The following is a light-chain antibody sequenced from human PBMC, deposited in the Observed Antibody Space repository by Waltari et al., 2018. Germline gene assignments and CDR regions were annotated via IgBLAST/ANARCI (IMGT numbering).Light chain of an antibody. CDR3: QHYVRLPVT. CDR2: GAS. Sequence: DIVLTQSPVTLSLPPGERVTLSCRASQSVSRALAWYQQTPGQAPRLLIYGASSRATGIPDRFSGSGSGTDFSLTISRLEPEDFAVYYCQHYVRLPVTFGQGTKVEIK. V-gene: IGKV3-20*01. CDR1: QSVSRA. J-gene: IGKJ1*01.